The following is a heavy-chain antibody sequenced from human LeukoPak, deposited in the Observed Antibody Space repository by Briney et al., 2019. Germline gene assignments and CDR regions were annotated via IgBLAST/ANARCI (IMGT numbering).Heavy chain of an antibody. CDR3: AFLPPGH. CDR2: IKSDGSRI. J-gene: IGHJ1*01. Sequence: GGSLRLSCAASGFTFSSYSMNWVRQAPGKGLVWVSRIKSDGSRITYADSVRGRFTISRDNAKNTLYLQMNSLRAEDTAVYYCAFLPPGHWGQGTLVTVSS. CDR1: GFTFSSYS. V-gene: IGHV3-74*01.